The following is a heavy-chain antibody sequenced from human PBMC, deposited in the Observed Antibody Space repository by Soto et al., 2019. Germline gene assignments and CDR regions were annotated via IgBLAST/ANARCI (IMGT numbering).Heavy chain of an antibody. Sequence: ASVKVSCKASGYTFTSYGISWVRQAPGQGLEWMGWISAYNGNRNYAQKLQGRVTMATDTSTSTAYMELRSLRSDDTAVYYCERDANGLDSFVIWGQGTMVTVS. V-gene: IGHV1-18*01. CDR3: ERDANGLDSFVI. D-gene: IGHD2-15*01. J-gene: IGHJ3*02. CDR1: GYTFTSYG. CDR2: ISAYNGNR.